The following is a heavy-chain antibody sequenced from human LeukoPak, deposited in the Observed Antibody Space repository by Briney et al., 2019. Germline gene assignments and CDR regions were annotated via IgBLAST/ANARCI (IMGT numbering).Heavy chain of an antibody. V-gene: IGHV4-34*01. CDR1: GGSFSGYY. J-gene: IGHJ6*03. CDR3: ARLGSVRGYYYMDV. Sequence: PSETLSLTCAVYGGSFSGYYWSWIRQPPGKGLEWIGEINHSGSTNYNPSLKSRVTISVDTSKNQFSLKLRSVTAADTAVYFCARLGSVRGYYYMDVWGKGTTVTIS. D-gene: IGHD3-10*01. CDR2: INHSGST.